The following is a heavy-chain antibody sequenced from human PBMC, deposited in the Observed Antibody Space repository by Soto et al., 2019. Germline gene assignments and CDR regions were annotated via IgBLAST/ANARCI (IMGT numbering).Heavy chain of an antibody. D-gene: IGHD3-10*01. V-gene: IGHV1-46*03. CDR2: INTSGGST. Sequence: QVQLVRSGAEVKKPGASVKVSCKASGYTFISYYKHWVRQAPGQGLEWMGIINTSGGSTSYAQKFQGRVTITRDTSTSTVYMELSSLRSEDTAVYYCARGNHYYGSGSYADYWGQGTLVTVSS. CDR1: GYTFISYY. CDR3: ARGNHYYGSGSYADY. J-gene: IGHJ4*02.